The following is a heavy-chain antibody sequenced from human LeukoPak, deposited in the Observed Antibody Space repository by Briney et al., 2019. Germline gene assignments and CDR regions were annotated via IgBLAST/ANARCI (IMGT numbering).Heavy chain of an antibody. J-gene: IGHJ4*02. CDR2: IIPIFGTA. CDR1: GGTFISYA. Sequence: GSSVKVSCKASGGTFISYAISWVRQAPGQGREWMGGIIPIFGTANYAQKFQGRVTITTDEYTSTAYMELSSLRSGDTAVYYCEREFNYGDAQALGYWGQGTLVTVSS. D-gene: IGHD4-17*01. V-gene: IGHV1-69*05. CDR3: EREFNYGDAQALGY.